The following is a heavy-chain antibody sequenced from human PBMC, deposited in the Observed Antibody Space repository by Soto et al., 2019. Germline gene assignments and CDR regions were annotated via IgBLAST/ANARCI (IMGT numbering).Heavy chain of an antibody. Sequence: GGSLRLSCAASGFTFSSYAMSWVRQAPGKGLEWVSAISGSGGSTYYADSVKGRFTISRDNSKNTLYLQMNSLRAEDTAVYYCALLRFLEWLLSNRYYYYGMDVWRQGTTVTVSS. V-gene: IGHV3-23*01. D-gene: IGHD3-3*01. CDR1: GFTFSSYA. J-gene: IGHJ6*02. CDR3: ALLRFLEWLLSNRYYYYGMDV. CDR2: ISGSGGST.